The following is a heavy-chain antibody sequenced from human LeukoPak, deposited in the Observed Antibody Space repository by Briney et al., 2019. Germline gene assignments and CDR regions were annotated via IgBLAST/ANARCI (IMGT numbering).Heavy chain of an antibody. CDR3: ARGARGSGWRGFDY. CDR1: GFTFSSYA. CDR2: ISYDGSNK. J-gene: IGHJ4*02. Sequence: PGGSLRLSCAASGFTFSSYAMHWVRQAPGKGLEWVAVISYDGSNKYYADSVKGRFTISRDNSKNTLYLQMNSLRAEDTAVYYCARGARGSGWRGFDYWGQGTLVTVSS. D-gene: IGHD6-19*01. V-gene: IGHV3-30*04.